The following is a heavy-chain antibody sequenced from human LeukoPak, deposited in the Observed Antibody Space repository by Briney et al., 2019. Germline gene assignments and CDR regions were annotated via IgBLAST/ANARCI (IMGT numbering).Heavy chain of an antibody. CDR2: TSKSGGST. V-gene: IGHV3-23*01. CDR3: AKIRGYYCNGLDV. D-gene: IGHD3-10*01. J-gene: IGHJ6*02. Sequence: PGGSLRLSCAASGFTFSSCAMTWVRQAPGKGLESVSATSKSGGSTYYADSLKGRFTISRDNSKNTLYLQMNSLRAEDTAGYYCAKIRGYYCNGLDVWGQGSTATDSS. CDR1: GFTFSSCA.